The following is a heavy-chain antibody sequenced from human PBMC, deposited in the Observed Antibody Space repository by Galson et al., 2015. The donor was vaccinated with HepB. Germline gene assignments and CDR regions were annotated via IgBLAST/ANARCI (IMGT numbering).Heavy chain of an antibody. CDR2: IRYDGSNK. V-gene: IGHV3-30*02. D-gene: IGHD6-13*01. CDR1: GFTFSSYG. CDR3: AKDPYSSSWYRSDY. Sequence: SLRLSCAASGFTFSSYGMHWVRQAPGKGLEWVAFIRYDGSNKYYADSVKGRFTISRDNSKNTLYLQMNSLRAEDTAVYYCAKDPYSSSWYRSDYWGQGTLVTVSS. J-gene: IGHJ4*02.